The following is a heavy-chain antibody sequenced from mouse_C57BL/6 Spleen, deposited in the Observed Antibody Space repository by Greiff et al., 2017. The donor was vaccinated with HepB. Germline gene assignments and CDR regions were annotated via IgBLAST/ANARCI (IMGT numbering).Heavy chain of an antibody. J-gene: IGHJ2*01. D-gene: IGHD2-3*01. V-gene: IGHV1-15*01. Sequence: VQRVESGAELVRPGASVTLSCKASGYTFTDYEMHWVKQTPVHGLEWIGAIDPETGGTAYNQKFKGKAILTADKSSSTAYMELRSLTSEDSAVYYCTRNDGYYLYYFDYWGQGTTLTVSS. CDR1: GYTFTDYE. CDR3: TRNDGYYLYYFDY. CDR2: IDPETGGT.